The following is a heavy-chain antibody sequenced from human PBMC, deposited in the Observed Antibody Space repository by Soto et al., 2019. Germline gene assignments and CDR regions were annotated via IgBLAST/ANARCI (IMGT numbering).Heavy chain of an antibody. Sequence: QVQLVESGGGLVKPGGSLRLSCAASGFTFSDYYMSWIRQAPGKGLERVSYISSSSSYTNYADSVKGRFTISRDNAKNSLYLQMNSLRAEDTAVYYCARDQSYSSGWYMSWDYGMDVWGQGTTVTVSS. V-gene: IGHV3-11*06. J-gene: IGHJ6*02. CDR1: GFTFSDYY. D-gene: IGHD6-19*01. CDR3: ARDQSYSSGWYMSWDYGMDV. CDR2: ISSSSSYT.